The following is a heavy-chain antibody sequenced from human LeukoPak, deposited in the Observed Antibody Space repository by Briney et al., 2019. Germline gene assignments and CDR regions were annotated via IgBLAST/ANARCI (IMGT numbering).Heavy chain of an antibody. Sequence: GESLKISCKGSGYSFTSYWIGWVRQMPGKGLEWMGIIYPGDSDTRYSPSFQGQVTISADRSISTAYLQWSSLKASDTAVYYCASSSGGSYFNDAFDIWGQGTMVTVSS. CDR1: GYSFTSYW. V-gene: IGHV5-51*01. D-gene: IGHD1-26*01. J-gene: IGHJ3*02. CDR2: IYPGDSDT. CDR3: ASSSGGSYFNDAFDI.